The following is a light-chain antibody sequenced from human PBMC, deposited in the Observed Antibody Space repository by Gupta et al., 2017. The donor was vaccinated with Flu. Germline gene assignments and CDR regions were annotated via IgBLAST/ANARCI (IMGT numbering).Light chain of an antibody. CDR2: DVS. J-gene: IGLJ3*02. Sequence: TQPRSVSGSPGQSFTISCTGTNSDVGGYNYVSWCQQHPGKAPKLIIYDVSKRPSGGPDRFSGSKSGNTASLTIPGLRAEDEADYYCCSYAGDYTGVFGGGTKLTVL. CDR3: CSYAGDYTGV. V-gene: IGLV2-11*01. CDR1: NSDVGGYNY.